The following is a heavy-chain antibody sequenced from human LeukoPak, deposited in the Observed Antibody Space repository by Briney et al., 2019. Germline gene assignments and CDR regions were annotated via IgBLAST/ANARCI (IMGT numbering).Heavy chain of an antibody. Sequence: PGGSLRLSGTAFRFTFDGHAVHWVRQVPGKGLDWVSSLSLTQGRIAYADSARGRFTISRDNAKNSLFLQMNSLKTEDTAIYFCLKDINPGGLDVWGKGITVTVSS. V-gene: IGHV3-9*01. D-gene: IGHD3-10*01. CDR3: LKDINPGGLDV. CDR1: RFTFDGHA. CDR2: LSLTQGRI. J-gene: IGHJ6*04.